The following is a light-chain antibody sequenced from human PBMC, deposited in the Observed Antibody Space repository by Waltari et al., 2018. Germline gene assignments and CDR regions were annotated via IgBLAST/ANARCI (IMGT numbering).Light chain of an antibody. J-gene: IGLJ2*01. Sequence: QSALTQPASVSGSPGQSVTIFCTRTSNDVGGYNSVSWYQEHPGQAPRVMIYDVSDRSCVFSDRFAGSTSSTAASMTTSGLQAEDDADYYCSSQSSNTVVLFGAGTKLTVL. V-gene: IGLV2-14*01. CDR3: SSQSSNTVVL. CDR1: SNDVGGYNS. CDR2: DVS.